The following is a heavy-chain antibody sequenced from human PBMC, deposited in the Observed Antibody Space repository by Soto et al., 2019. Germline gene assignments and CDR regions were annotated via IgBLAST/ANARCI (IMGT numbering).Heavy chain of an antibody. V-gene: IGHV1-8*01. D-gene: IGHD6-19*01. CDR2: MNPNSGNT. CDR1: GYTFTSYD. Sequence: ASVKVSCKASGYTFTSYDINWVRQATGQGLEWMGWMNPNSGNTGYAQKFQGRVTMTRNTSISTAYMELSSLRSEDTAVYYCAGTAVDDFGFDYWGQGTLVTVSS. J-gene: IGHJ4*02. CDR3: AGTAVDDFGFDY.